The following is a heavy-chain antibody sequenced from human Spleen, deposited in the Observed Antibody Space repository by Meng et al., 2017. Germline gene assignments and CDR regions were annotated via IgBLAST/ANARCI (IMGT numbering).Heavy chain of an antibody. CDR3: ARIPDYDTSAS. CDR2: IYHSGST. J-gene: IGHJ5*02. Sequence: QVQLQESRPGLGKPSGTLSLACAVSGGSIRSSNWWSWVRQPPGKGLEWIGEIYHSGSTNYNPSLKSRVTISLNKSKNQFSLKLSSVTAADTAVYYCARIPDYDTSASWGQGTLVTVSS. D-gene: IGHD3-22*01. V-gene: IGHV4-4*02. CDR1: GGSIRSSNW.